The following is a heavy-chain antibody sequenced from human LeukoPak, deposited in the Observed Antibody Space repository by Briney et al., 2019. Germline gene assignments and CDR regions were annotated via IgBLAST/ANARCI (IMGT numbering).Heavy chain of an antibody. D-gene: IGHD6-19*01. Sequence: GGSLRLSCAAPGFTLSDYTMHWVRQASGKGLEWVARIRSKANYYATEYGPSVKGRFTISRDDAKNTAYLQMNSLKTEDTAIYYCSAGPSGWTEFFQHWGQGTLVTVSS. CDR1: GFTLSDYT. J-gene: IGHJ1*01. V-gene: IGHV3-73*01. CDR2: IRSKANYYAT. CDR3: SAGPSGWTEFFQH.